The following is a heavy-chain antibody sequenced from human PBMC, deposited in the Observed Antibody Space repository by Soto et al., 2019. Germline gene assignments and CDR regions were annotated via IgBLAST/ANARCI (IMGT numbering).Heavy chain of an antibody. CDR1: GGSISSYY. CDR3: ARGERKSAHHEAPGSFDY. D-gene: IGHD3-3*01. Sequence: SETLSLTCTVSGGSISSYYWSWIRQPPGKGLEWIGYIYYSGSTNYNPSLKSRVTISVDTSKNQFSLKLSSVTAADTAVYYCARGERKSAHHEAPGSFDYWGQGTLVTVSS. J-gene: IGHJ4*02. CDR2: IYYSGST. V-gene: IGHV4-59*01.